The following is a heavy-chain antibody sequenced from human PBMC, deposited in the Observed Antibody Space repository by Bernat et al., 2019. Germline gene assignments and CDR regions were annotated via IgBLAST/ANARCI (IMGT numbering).Heavy chain of an antibody. CDR1: GYTLTELS. D-gene: IGHD1-26*01. CDR3: ARGGGVGATVYYFDY. V-gene: IGHV1-24*01. J-gene: IGHJ4*02. Sequence: QVQLVQSGAEVKKPGASVKVSCKVSGYTLTELSMHWVRQAPGKGLEWMGGFDPEDGETIYAQKFQGRHTKTEDTSTDTAYMELGSLRAEDTAVYYWARGGGVGATVYYFDYWGQGTLVTVSS. CDR2: FDPEDGET.